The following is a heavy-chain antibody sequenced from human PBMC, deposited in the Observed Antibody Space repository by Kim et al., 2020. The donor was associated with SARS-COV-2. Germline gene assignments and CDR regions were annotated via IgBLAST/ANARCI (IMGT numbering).Heavy chain of an antibody. Sequence: ASVKVSCKASGYTFTSYGINWVRQAPGQGLEWMGWISAYNGNTNYAQKLQGRVTMTTDTSTSTAYMELRSLRSDDTAVYYCARDRHSYHSLLPGDHYYYYGMDVWGQGTTVTVSS. CDR2: ISAYNGNT. V-gene: IGHV1-18*01. CDR3: ARDRHSYHSLLPGDHYYYYGMDV. J-gene: IGHJ6*02. D-gene: IGHD5-18*01. CDR1: GYTFTSYG.